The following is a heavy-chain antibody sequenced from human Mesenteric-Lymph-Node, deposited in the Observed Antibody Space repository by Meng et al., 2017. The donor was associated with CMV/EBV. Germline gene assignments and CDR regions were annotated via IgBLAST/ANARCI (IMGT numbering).Heavy chain of an antibody. J-gene: IGHJ4*02. V-gene: IGHV3-23*01. CDR2: ISGNIDRT. CDR1: GFTFSSYS. CDR3: AKVNTFAYGPSSYFDY. D-gene: IGHD3-10*01. Sequence: GESLKISCAASGFTFSSYSMNWVRQAPGKGLEWVSGISGNIDRTYYGDSVKGRFTISRDNSKNTSYLQMNSLRGDDTAVYYCAKVNTFAYGPSSYFDYWGQGTLVTVSS.